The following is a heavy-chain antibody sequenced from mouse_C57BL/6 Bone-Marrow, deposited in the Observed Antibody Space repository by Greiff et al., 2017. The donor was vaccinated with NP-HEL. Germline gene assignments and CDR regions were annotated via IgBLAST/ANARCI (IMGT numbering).Heavy chain of an antibody. CDR3: ARPPFITTVRYYAMDY. J-gene: IGHJ4*01. Sequence: QVQLQQSGAELARPGASVKLSCKASGYTFTSYGISWVKQRTGQGLEWIGEIYPRSGNTYYKEKFKGKATLTADKSSSTAYMELRRLTSEDSAVSFCARPPFITTVRYYAMDYWGQGTSVTVSS. CDR1: GYTFTSYG. V-gene: IGHV1-81*01. CDR2: IYPRSGNT. D-gene: IGHD1-1*01.